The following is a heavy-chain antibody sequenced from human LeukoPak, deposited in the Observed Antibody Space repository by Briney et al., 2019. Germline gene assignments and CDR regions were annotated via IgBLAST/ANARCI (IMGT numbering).Heavy chain of an antibody. D-gene: IGHD3-10*01. CDR1: GFNFSSYG. Sequence: GSLRLSCAASGFNFSSYGMHWVRQAPGKGLEWVTVISYDGSYKYYGESVKGRFTISRDNSKKTLYLQMNSLRAEDTAVYYCAKDHGSGSYHDPNWFDPWGQGTLVTVSS. CDR3: AKDHGSGSYHDPNWFDP. J-gene: IGHJ5*02. V-gene: IGHV3-30*18. CDR2: ISYDGSYK.